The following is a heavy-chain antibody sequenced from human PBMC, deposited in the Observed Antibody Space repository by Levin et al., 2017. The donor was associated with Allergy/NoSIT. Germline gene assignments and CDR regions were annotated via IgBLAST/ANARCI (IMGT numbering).Heavy chain of an antibody. Sequence: ASVKVSCKVSGYTLTELSMHWVRQAPGKGLEWMGGFDPEDGETIYAQKFQGRVTMTEDTSTDTAYMELSSLRSEDTAVYYCATDHFHPYYFDYWGQGTLVTVSS. V-gene: IGHV1-24*01. CDR2: FDPEDGET. CDR3: ATDHFHPYYFDY. J-gene: IGHJ4*02. CDR1: GYTLTELS.